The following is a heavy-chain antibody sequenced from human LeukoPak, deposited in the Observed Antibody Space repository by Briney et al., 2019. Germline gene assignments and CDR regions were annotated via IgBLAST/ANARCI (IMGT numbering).Heavy chain of an antibody. Sequence: GGSLRLSCAASGFSFSPSWMHWVRQAPGMGLEWVSRTNGDGTDTIYADSVKGRFTISRDNAKNTLYLQMNSLRAEDTAVYYCARSTIRGVSGMAFDIWGQGTMVTVSS. CDR2: TNGDGTDT. J-gene: IGHJ3*02. CDR1: GFSFSPSW. D-gene: IGHD3-10*01. CDR3: ARSTIRGVSGMAFDI. V-gene: IGHV3-74*01.